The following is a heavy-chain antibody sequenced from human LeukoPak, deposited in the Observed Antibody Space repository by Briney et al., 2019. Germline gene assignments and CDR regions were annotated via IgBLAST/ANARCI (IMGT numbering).Heavy chain of an antibody. CDR3: ARDSWSGSYYFDY. V-gene: IGHV1-69*04. Sequence: GSSVTVSCKASGGTFSIYAISWVRQAPGQGLEWMGRIIPILGIANYAQKFQGRVTITADKSTSTAYMELSRLRSDDTAVYYCARDSWSGSYYFDYWGQGTLVTVSS. D-gene: IGHD1-26*01. CDR2: IIPILGIA. J-gene: IGHJ4*02. CDR1: GGTFSIYA.